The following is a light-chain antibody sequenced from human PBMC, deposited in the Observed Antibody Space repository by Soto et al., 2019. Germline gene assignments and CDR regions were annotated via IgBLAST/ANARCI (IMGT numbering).Light chain of an antibody. V-gene: IGKV3-20*01. Sequence: EIVLTQSPGTLSLSPGEGATLSCRASQSVSSNYLAWYQQKTGQTPRLLIYLATSRAPGIPDRFSGSRSGTHFTLTISKVEPEDFAVYYCQQYGSSPWTFGQGTKVDIK. CDR1: QSVSSNY. J-gene: IGKJ1*01. CDR3: QQYGSSPWT. CDR2: LAT.